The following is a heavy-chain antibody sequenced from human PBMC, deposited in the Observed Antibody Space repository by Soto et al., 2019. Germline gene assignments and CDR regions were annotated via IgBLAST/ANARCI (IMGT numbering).Heavy chain of an antibody. CDR3: ARPTRYYYDSSGQSAWFDP. CDR1: GYTFTSYY. CDR2: INPSGGST. D-gene: IGHD3-22*01. V-gene: IGHV1-46*01. Sequence: ASVKVSCKASGYTFTSYYMHWVRQAPGQGLEWMGIINPSGGSTSYAQKFQGRVTMTRDTSTSTAYMELSSLRSEDTAVYYCARPTRYYYDSSGQSAWFDPWGQGTLVTVSS. J-gene: IGHJ5*02.